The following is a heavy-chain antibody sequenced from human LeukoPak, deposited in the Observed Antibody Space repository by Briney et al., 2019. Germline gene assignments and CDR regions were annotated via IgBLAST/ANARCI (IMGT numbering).Heavy chain of an antibody. J-gene: IGHJ4*02. V-gene: IGHV4-34*01. CDR2: INHSGST. D-gene: IGHD3-9*01. CDR1: GGSFSGYY. CDR3: ARIMGDYNILTGLYLNYNFDY. Sequence: SETLSLTCAVYGGSFSGYYWSWIRQPPGKGLEWIGEINHSGSTNYNPSLKSRVTISVDTSKNQFSLKLRSGTAADTAVYYCARIMGDYNILTGLYLNYNFDYWGQGTLVTVSS.